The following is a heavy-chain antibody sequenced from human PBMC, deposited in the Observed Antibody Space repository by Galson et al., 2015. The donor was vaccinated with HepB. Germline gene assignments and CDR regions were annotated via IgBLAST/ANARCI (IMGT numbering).Heavy chain of an antibody. CDR2: IWYDGNNH. J-gene: IGHJ4*02. V-gene: IGHV3-33*01. CDR3: ARGGSGSPSRALDY. D-gene: IGHD3-10*01. CDR1: GFTLSRYG. Sequence: SLRLSCAASGFTLSRYGMHWVRQAPGKGLEWVAIIWYDGNNHDFADSVRGRFTVSRDVSRNTFSLQMNNLRVEDTAVYYCARGGSGSPSRALDYWGQGTLSPSPQ.